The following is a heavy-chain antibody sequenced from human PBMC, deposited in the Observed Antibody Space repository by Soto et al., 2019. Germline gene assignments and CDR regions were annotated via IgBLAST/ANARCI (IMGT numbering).Heavy chain of an antibody. J-gene: IGHJ4*02. D-gene: IGHD1-1*01. V-gene: IGHV4-31*03. CDR1: GGSISSGGYY. CDR3: ASGTGNTTPMN. Sequence: QVQLQESGPGLVKPSQTVSLTCTVSGGSISSGGYYWSWIRQHPGKGLEWIGYIYYRGSTFYNPSLKSRVTISMDTSKSQFSLKLSSVTAADTAVYFCASGTGNTTPMNWGQGTLVTVSS. CDR2: IYYRGST.